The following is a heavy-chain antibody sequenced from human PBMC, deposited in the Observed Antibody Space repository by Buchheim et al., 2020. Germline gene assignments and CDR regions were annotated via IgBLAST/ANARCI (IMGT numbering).Heavy chain of an antibody. CDR1: GGSISSYY. CDR3: ARGPNTLYDILTGYLDY. D-gene: IGHD3-9*01. CDR2: IYYSGST. Sequence: QVQLQESGPGLAKPSETLSLTCTVSGGSISSYYWSWIRQPPGKGLEWIGYIYYSGSTNYNPSLKSRVTISVDTSKNQFSLKLSSVTAADTAVYYCARGPNTLYDILTGYLDYWGQGTL. J-gene: IGHJ4*02. V-gene: IGHV4-59*01.